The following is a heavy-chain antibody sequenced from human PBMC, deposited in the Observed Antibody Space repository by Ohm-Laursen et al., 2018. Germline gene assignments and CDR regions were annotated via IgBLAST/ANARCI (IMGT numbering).Heavy chain of an antibody. CDR2: IYYSGST. Sequence: GTLSLTWTVSGGSISSYYWSWIRQPPGKGLEWIGYIYYSGSTNYNPSLKSRVTISVDTSKNQFSLKLSSVTAADTAVYYCASLELLKGFDYWGQGTLVTVSS. D-gene: IGHD3-10*01. CDR3: ASLELLKGFDY. J-gene: IGHJ4*02. CDR1: GGSISSYY. V-gene: IGHV4-59*08.